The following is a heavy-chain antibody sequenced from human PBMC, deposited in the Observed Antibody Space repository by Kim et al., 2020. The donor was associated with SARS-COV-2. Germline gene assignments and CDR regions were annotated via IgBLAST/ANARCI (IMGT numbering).Heavy chain of an antibody. D-gene: IGHD1-7*01. CDR3: AREDGESAGTIGYYYYYMDV. CDR1: GGSISSYY. V-gene: IGHV4-4*07. CDR2: IYTSGST. J-gene: IGHJ6*03. Sequence: SETLSLTCTVSGGSISSYYWSWIRQPAGKGLEWIGRIYTSGSTNYNPSLKSRVTMSVDTSKNQFSLKLSSVTAADTAVYYCAREDGESAGTIGYYYYYMDVWGKGTTVTVSS.